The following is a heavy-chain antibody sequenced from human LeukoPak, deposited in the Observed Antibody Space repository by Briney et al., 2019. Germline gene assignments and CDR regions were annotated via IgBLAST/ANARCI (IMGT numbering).Heavy chain of an antibody. CDR1: GFTFSGYW. V-gene: IGHV3-74*01. J-gene: IGHJ4*02. CDR3: ARTSRDHYGDYVPFDY. D-gene: IGHD4-17*01. CDR2: INSDGSST. Sequence: GGSLRLSCAASGFTFSGYWMHWVRQAPGKGLVCVSRINSDGSSTSYADSVKGRFTISRANAKNTLYLQMNSLRAEDTAVYYCARTSRDHYGDYVPFDYWGQGTLVTVSS.